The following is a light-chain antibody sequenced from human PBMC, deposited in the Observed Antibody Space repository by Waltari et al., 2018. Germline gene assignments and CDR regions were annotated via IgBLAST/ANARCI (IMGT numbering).Light chain of an antibody. J-gene: IGLJ2*01. Sequence: QAALTQPPSVSKSLGQSVTISCTGTSSDVGGYNDVSWYQQHPGTAPRLLIYDVSKRPSGVSDRFSGSKSVNTASLTISGLQAEDEADYYCFSYRSGIIFYVLFGGGTRLTVL. V-gene: IGLV2-11*01. CDR3: FSYRSGIIFYVL. CDR1: SSDVGGYND. CDR2: DVS.